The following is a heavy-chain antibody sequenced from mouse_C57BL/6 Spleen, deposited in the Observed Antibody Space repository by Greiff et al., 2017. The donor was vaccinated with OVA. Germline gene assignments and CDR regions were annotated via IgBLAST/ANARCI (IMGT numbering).Heavy chain of an antibody. D-gene: IGHD1-1*01. CDR2: ISDGGSYT. Sequence: EVMLVESGGGLVKPGGSLKLSCAASGFTFSSYAMSWVRQTPEKRLEWVATISDGGSYTYYPDNVKGRFTISRDNAKNNLYLQMSHLKSEDTAMYYCARDRYYGSRSYYAMDYWGQGTSVTVAS. V-gene: IGHV5-4*01. CDR1: GFTFSSYA. CDR3: ARDRYYGSRSYYAMDY. J-gene: IGHJ4*01.